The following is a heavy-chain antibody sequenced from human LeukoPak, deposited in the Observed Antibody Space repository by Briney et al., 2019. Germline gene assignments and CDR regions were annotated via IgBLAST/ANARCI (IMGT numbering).Heavy chain of an antibody. D-gene: IGHD5-12*01. CDR1: GFTFSNYW. J-gene: IGHJ4*02. Sequence: GGSLRLSCAASGFTFSNYWMTWVRQAPGKGLEWVANINQDGSMEYYMDSVKARFTISRDNAKNSLSLQMNSLRAEDTAVYYCVRDGGVSGYDLLDYWGQGTLVTVSS. CDR2: INQDGSME. V-gene: IGHV3-7*01. CDR3: VRDGGVSGYDLLDY.